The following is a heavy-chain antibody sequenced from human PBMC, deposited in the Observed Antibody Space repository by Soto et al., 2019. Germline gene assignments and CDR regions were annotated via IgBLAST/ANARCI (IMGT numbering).Heavy chain of an antibody. CDR3: ARRGYGFGAFDI. D-gene: IGHD5-12*01. V-gene: IGHV4-59*08. Sequence: SETLSLTCTVSGGSISSYYWSWIRQPPGKGLEWIGYIYYSGSTNYNPSLKSRVTISVDTSKNQFSLKLSSVTAADTAVYYCARRGYGFGAFDIWGQGTMVTV. J-gene: IGHJ3*02. CDR1: GGSISSYY. CDR2: IYYSGST.